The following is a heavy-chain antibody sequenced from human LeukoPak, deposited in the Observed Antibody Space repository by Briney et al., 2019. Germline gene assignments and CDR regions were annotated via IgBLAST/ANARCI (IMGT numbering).Heavy chain of an antibody. CDR2: IYYSGST. V-gene: IGHV4-59*01. J-gene: IGHJ5*02. CDR1: GGSISSYY. D-gene: IGHD3-9*01. CDR3: ARDYDVLTAYPPTQLFDP. Sequence: SETLSLTCTVSGGSISSYYWSWIRQPPGKGLEWIGYIYYSGSTNYNPSLKSRVTISVDTSKNQFSLKLSSVTAADTAVYYCARDYDVLTAYPPTQLFDPWGQGTLVTVSS.